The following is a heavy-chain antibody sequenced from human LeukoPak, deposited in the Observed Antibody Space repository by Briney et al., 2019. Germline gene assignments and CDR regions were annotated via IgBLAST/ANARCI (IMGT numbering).Heavy chain of an antibody. D-gene: IGHD6-6*01. J-gene: IGHJ3*02. V-gene: IGHV3-7*01. CDR1: GFTFSSYW. Sequence: PGGSLRLSCAASGFTFSSYWMSWVRQAPGKGLEWVANIKQDGSEKYYVDSVKGRFTIPRDNAKNSLYLQMNSLRAEDTAVYYCARGRPRGAFDIWGQGTMVTVSS. CDR2: IKQDGSEK. CDR3: ARGRPRGAFDI.